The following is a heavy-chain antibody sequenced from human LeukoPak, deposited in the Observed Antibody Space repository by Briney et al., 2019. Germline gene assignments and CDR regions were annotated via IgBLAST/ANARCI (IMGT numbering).Heavy chain of an antibody. J-gene: IGHJ3*02. D-gene: IGHD2-15*01. CDR3: ARDRVVGSYVRSFDI. Sequence: SETLSLTCTVSGGYISTYYWSWIRQPLGKGLEWIGYIYYIGSTNYNPSLKSRVTISVDTSKNQFSLKLSSVTAADTAVYYCARDRVVGSYVRSFDIWGQGTMVTVSS. CDR2: IYYIGST. CDR1: GGYISTYY. V-gene: IGHV4-59*01.